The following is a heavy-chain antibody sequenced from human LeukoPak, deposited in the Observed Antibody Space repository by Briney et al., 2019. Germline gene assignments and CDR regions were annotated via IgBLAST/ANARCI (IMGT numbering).Heavy chain of an antibody. Sequence: PSETLSLTCTVSGGSISSSSYYWGWIRQPPGKGLEWIGSIYYSGSTYYNPSLKSRVTISVDTSKNQFSLKLSSVTAADTAVYYCARLSYDSSGYQIKHFDYWGQGTLVTVSS. CDR1: GGSISSSSYY. D-gene: IGHD3-22*01. V-gene: IGHV4-39*01. CDR2: IYYSGST. J-gene: IGHJ4*02. CDR3: ARLSYDSSGYQIKHFDY.